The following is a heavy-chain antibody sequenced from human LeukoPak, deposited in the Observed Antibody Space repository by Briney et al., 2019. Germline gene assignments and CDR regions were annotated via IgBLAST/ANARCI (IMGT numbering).Heavy chain of an antibody. CDR3: ARKSNTSSGWFAFDY. CDR1: GYTFTSYD. D-gene: IGHD6-19*01. CDR2: MNPNSGNT. V-gene: IGHV1-8*01. Sequence: ASVEVSCKASGYTFTSYDINWVRQAAGQGLEWMGWMNPNSGNTGYAQKFQGRVTMTRNTSISTAYMELSSLRSEDTAVYYCARKSNTSSGWFAFDYWGQGTLVTVSS. J-gene: IGHJ4*02.